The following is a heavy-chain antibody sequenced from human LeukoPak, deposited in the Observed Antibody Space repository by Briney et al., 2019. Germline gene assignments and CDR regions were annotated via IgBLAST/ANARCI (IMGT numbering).Heavy chain of an antibody. CDR3: ARSATVYSSSWYVY. CDR2: IYPGDSDS. V-gene: IGHV5-51*01. J-gene: IGHJ4*02. D-gene: IGHD6-13*01. Sequence: GESLNISRKGSGYSLTNYWLAWVREMPGKGLEWMGIIYPGDSDSRYTPSFQGQVTISADKSISTGYLQWSSLKASDTAMYYCARSATVYSSSWYVYWGQGTPVTVSS. CDR1: GYSLTNYW.